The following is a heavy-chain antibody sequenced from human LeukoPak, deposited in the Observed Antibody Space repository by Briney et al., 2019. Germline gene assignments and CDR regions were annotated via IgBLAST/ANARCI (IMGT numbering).Heavy chain of an antibody. CDR3: ARGKIVGATTGLFDY. V-gene: IGHV3-66*01. D-gene: IGHD1-26*01. J-gene: IGHJ4*02. CDR1: GFTVSSNY. CDR2: IYSGGST. Sequence: GGSLRLSCAASGFTVSSNYMSWVRQAPGKGLEWSSFIYSGGSTYYADSVKGRFTISRDNSKNTLYLQMNSLRAEDTAVYYCARGKIVGATTGLFDYWGQGTLVTVSS.